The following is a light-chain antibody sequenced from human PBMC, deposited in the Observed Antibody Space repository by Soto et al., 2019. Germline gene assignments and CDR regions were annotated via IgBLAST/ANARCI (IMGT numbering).Light chain of an antibody. CDR2: GGS. CDR1: QNIYIY. Sequence: DIQMTQSPSSLSASVGDRVTISCRASQNIYIYLNWYQQKPGKAPKLLIYGGSNLRRGVPSRFSDGGSGSYFTLSSSSLQPEEVATYVCQQSYSPLTTIGPGTKVDI. V-gene: IGKV1-39*01. J-gene: IGKJ3*01. CDR3: QQSYSPLTT.